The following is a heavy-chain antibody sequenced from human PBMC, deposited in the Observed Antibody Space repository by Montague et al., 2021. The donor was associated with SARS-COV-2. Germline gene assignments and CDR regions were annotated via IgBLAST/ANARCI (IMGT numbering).Heavy chain of an antibody. Sequence: SETLSLTCAVYGGSFSGYYWSWIRQPPGTGLEWIGEINHSGSTNYNPSPKSRVTISVDTSKNQFSLPLNSVTAAATAVYYCATVQKVSLIIMFGCGWFDPWGQGTLVTVSS. CDR3: ATVQKVSLIIMFGCGWFDP. CDR2: INHSGST. D-gene: IGHD3-16*01. J-gene: IGHJ5*02. CDR1: GGSFSGYY. V-gene: IGHV4-34*01.